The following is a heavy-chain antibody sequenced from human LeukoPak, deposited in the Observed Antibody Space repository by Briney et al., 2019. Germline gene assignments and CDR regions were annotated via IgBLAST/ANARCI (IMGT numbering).Heavy chain of an antibody. Sequence: ASVTVSCKASGYTFTSYGISGVRHAPGQGLEWMGWISAYTGNTNYAQKRQGRVTMTTDTSTSTAYMELRSLRSDDTAVYYCASDAGPGSYYDFWSGYYYNPSGSLDVWGQGTTVTVSS. J-gene: IGHJ6*02. V-gene: IGHV1-18*01. D-gene: IGHD3-3*01. CDR1: GYTFTSYG. CDR2: ISAYTGNT. CDR3: ASDAGPGSYYDFWSGYYYNPSGSLDV.